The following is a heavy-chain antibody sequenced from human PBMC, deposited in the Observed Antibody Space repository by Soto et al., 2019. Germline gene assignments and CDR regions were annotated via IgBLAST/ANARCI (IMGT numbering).Heavy chain of an antibody. J-gene: IGHJ5*02. CDR2: IYHSGST. Sequence: SETLSLTCAVSGGSISSSNWWSWVRQPPGKGLEWIGEIYHSGSTNYNPSLKSRVTISVDKSKNQFSLKLSSVTAADTAVYYCARDPRGSGGSCENSFEPWCQGTLVTVSS. D-gene: IGHD2-15*01. CDR1: GGSISSSNW. V-gene: IGHV4-4*02. CDR3: ARDPRGSGGSCENSFEP.